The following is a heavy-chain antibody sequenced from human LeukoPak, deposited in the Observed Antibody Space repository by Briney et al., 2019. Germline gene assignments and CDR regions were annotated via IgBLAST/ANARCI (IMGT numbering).Heavy chain of an antibody. V-gene: IGHV3-23*01. J-gene: IGHJ4*02. CDR2: VGTDSDT. CDR3: AKKTPGIHPFDS. CDR1: GFTFRTSA. D-gene: IGHD6-13*01. Sequence: LPGGSLRLSCAASGFTFRTSAFSWVRQSPGRGLEWVSTVGTDSDTYYADSVKGRFPISRDNSKNTVYLQMTGLRADDTAVYYCAKKTPGIHPFDSWGQGTLVTVSP.